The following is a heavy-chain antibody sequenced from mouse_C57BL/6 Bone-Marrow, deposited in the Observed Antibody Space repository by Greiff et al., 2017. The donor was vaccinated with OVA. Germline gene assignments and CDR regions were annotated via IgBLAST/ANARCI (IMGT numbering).Heavy chain of an antibody. CDR1: GFTFSSYA. D-gene: IGHD2-3*01. CDR2: ISDGGSYT. V-gene: IGHV5-4*03. CDR3: ARWLLPMGY. Sequence: EVKLVESGGGLVKPGGSLKLSCAASGFTFSSYAMSWVRQTPEKRLEWVATISDGGSYTYYPDNVKGRFTISRDNAKNNLYLQMSHLKSEDTAMYYCARWLLPMGYWGQGTSVTVSS. J-gene: IGHJ4*01.